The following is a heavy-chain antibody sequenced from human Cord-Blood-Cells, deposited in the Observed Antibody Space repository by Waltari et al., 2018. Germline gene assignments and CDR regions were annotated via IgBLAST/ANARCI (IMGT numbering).Heavy chain of an antibody. CDR1: GGSFSGYY. CDR3: ARGQLGRPGY. Sequence: QVQLQQWGAGLLKPSETLSLTCAVYGGSFSGYYWSWIRQPPVKGLEWIGEINHSGSTNYNPSLKSRVTISVDTSKNQFSLKLSSVTAADTAVYYCARGQLGRPGYWGQGTLVTVSS. J-gene: IGHJ4*02. D-gene: IGHD1-1*01. CDR2: INHSGST. V-gene: IGHV4-34*01.